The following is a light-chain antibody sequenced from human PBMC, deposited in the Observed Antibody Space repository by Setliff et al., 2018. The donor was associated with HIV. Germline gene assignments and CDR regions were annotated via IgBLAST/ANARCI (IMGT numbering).Light chain of an antibody. V-gene: IGLV1-40*01. Sequence: QSALAQPPSVSGAPGQRVTISCTGSSSNIGAGYDVHWYQQLPGTAPKLLIYGNNNRPSGVPDRFSGSKSVTSASLAITGLQAEDEADYYCQSYDSSLSGSYIFGTGTKVTVL. CDR3: QSYDSSLSGSYI. CDR1: SSNIGAGYD. CDR2: GNN. J-gene: IGLJ1*01.